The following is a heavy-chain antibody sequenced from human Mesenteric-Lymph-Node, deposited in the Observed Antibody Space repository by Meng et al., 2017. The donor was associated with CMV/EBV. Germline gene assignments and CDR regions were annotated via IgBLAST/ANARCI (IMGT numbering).Heavy chain of an antibody. CDR3: ARGKQGSSWSRYFDL. J-gene: IGHJ2*01. CDR2: MNPNSGNT. V-gene: IGHV1-8*03. Sequence: SGNTFSDYDIHWVRQATGQGLEWMGWMNPNSGNTGYAQDFQGRVTITRNTPLNTVYMELSSLTSEDTAVYYCARGKQGSSWSRYFDLWGRGTLVTVSS. CDR1: GNTFSDYD. D-gene: IGHD6-13*01.